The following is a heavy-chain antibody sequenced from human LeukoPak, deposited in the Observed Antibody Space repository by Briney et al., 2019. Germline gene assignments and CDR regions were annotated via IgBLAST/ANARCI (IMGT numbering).Heavy chain of an antibody. Sequence: SEALSLTCTVSGGSISSGDYYWRWIRQPPGKGLEWIGYIYYSGSTYYNPSLKSRVTISVDTSKNQFSLKRSPVTAADTAAYYCASSIVGAMDYWGQGTLVTVSS. D-gene: IGHD1-26*01. CDR1: GGSISSGDYY. CDR3: ASSIVGAMDY. CDR2: IYYSGST. V-gene: IGHV4-30-4*01. J-gene: IGHJ4*02.